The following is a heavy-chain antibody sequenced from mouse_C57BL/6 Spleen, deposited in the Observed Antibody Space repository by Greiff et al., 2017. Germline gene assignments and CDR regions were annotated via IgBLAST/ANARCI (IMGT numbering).Heavy chain of an antibody. D-gene: IGHD1-1*01. CDR3: ARDTTVVEESTHYYAMDY. J-gene: IGHJ4*01. V-gene: IGHV1-64*01. CDR1: GYTFTSYW. Sequence: VQLQQPGAELVKPGASVKLSCKASGYTFTSYWMHWVKQRPGQGLEWIGMIHPNSGSTNYNEKFKSKATLTVDKSSSTAYMQLSSLTSEDAAVYYCARDTTVVEESTHYYAMDYWGQGTSVTVSS. CDR2: IHPNSGST.